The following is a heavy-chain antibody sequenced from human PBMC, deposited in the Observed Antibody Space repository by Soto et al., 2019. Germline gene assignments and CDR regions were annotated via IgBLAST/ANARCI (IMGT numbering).Heavy chain of an antibody. D-gene: IGHD3-9*01. CDR1: GFTVGSNY. CDR3: ARSTYYDVLSGSYYYSDMDV. J-gene: IGHJ6*02. V-gene: IGHV3-53*01. Sequence: GGSLRLSCAASGFTVGSNYMSWVRQAPGKGLEWVSVIYSEGTPYYADSVKGRFTISRENSNNPLYLHMNNLSAEDTAVYYCARSTYYDVLSGSYYYSDMDVLGQGTTVTVSS. CDR2: IYSEGTP.